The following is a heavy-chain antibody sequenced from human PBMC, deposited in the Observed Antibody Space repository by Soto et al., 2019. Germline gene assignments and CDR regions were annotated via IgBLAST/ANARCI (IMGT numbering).Heavy chain of an antibody. J-gene: IGHJ6*02. CDR1: GYTFTSYY. V-gene: IGHV1-46*01. D-gene: IGHD6-13*01. Sequence: ASVKVSCKASGYTFTSYYMHWVRQAPGQGLEWMGIINPSGGSTSYAQKFQGRVTMTRDTSTSTVYMELSSLRSEDTAVYYCARGGVAAAGTYGMDAWGQGTTVTVSS. CDR2: INPSGGST. CDR3: ARGGVAAAGTYGMDA.